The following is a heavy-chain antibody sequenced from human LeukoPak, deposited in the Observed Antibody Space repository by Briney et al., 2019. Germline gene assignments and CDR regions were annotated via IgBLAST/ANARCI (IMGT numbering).Heavy chain of an antibody. CDR3: ARGRGYDYVWGSYRHGGLDY. Sequence: PSETLSLTCTVSGGSISSSSYYWSWIRQPPGKGLEWIGEINHSGSTNYNPSLKSRVTISVDTSKNQFSLKLSSVTAADTAVYYCARGRGYDYVWGSYRHGGLDYWGQGTLVTVSS. J-gene: IGHJ4*02. CDR2: INHSGST. D-gene: IGHD3-16*02. CDR1: GGSISSSSYY. V-gene: IGHV4-39*07.